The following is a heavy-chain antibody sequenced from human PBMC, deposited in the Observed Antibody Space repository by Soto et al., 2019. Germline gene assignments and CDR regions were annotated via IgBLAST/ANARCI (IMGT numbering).Heavy chain of an antibody. CDR3: ARHQGPAAGNYGMDV. V-gene: IGHV3-21*01. CDR2: ISSSSSYI. CDR1: GFTFSSYS. Sequence: LSCAASGFTFSSYSMNWVRQAPGKGLEWVASISSSSSYIYYADSVKGRFTISRDKAKNSLFLQMSSLRAEDTALYYCARHQGPAAGNYGMDVWGRGTTVTVSS. D-gene: IGHD6-13*01. J-gene: IGHJ6*02.